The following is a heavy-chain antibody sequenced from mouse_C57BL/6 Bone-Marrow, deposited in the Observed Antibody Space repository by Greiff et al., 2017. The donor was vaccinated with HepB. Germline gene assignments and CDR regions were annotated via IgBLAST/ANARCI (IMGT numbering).Heavy chain of an antibody. CDR1: GYTFTSYW. CDR3: ARSRADYYGSSSYYFDY. J-gene: IGHJ2*01. D-gene: IGHD1-1*01. CDR2: IDPSDSYT. Sequence: QVQLQQPGAELVMPGASVKLSCKASGYTFTSYWMHWVKQRPGQGLEWIGEIDPSDSYTNYNQKFKGKSTLTVDKSSSTAYMQLSSLTSEDSAVYYGARSRADYYGSSSYYFDYWGQGTTLTVSS. V-gene: IGHV1-69*01.